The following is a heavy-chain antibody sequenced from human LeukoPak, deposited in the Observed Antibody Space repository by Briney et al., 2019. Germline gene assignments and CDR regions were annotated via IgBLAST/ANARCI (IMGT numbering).Heavy chain of an antibody. CDR2: INPSGGST. CDR1: GYTFTSYY. D-gene: IGHD6-13*01. Sequence: ASVKASCKASGYTFTSYYMHWVRQAPGQGLEWMGIINPSGGSTSYAQKFQGRVTMTRDTSISTAYMELSRLRSDDTAVYYCARTWAGYSSSWYYFDYWGQGTLVTVSS. J-gene: IGHJ4*02. CDR3: ARTWAGYSSSWYYFDY. V-gene: IGHV1-46*01.